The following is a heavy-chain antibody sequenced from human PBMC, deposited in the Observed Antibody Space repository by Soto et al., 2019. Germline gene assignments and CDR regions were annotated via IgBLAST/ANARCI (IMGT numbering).Heavy chain of an antibody. Sequence: LGESLKISCKGSGYSFTSYWIGWVRQMPGKGLEWMGIIYPGDSDTRYSPSFQGQVTISADKSISTAYLQWSSLKASDTAMYYCARRDYDFWSGYPNTHNWFDPWGQGTLVTVSS. D-gene: IGHD3-3*01. V-gene: IGHV5-51*01. CDR3: ARRDYDFWSGYPNTHNWFDP. CDR1: GYSFTSYW. J-gene: IGHJ5*02. CDR2: IYPGDSDT.